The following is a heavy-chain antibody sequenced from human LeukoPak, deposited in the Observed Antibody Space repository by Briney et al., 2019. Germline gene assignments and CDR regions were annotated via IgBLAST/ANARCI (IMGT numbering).Heavy chain of an antibody. V-gene: IGHV1-2*02. CDR1: GYTFTGYY. CDR2: INPNSGGT. J-gene: IGHJ3*02. Sequence: ASVTVSCKASGYTFTGYYMHWVRQAPGQGLEWMGWINPNSGGTNYAQKFRGRVTMTRDTSISTAYMELSRLRSDDTAVYYCVRFFLGMQAFDIWGQGTMVTVSS. CDR3: VRFFLGMQAFDI. D-gene: IGHD3-3*01.